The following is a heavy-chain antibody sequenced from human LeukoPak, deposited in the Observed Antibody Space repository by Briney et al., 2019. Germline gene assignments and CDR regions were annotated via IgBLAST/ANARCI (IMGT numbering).Heavy chain of an antibody. Sequence: SDTLSLTCTVSDGSIRSYYWSWLREPPGKGLEGGGYMYDNGNTNYSPSLKRRVTISVDTSKHQFSLKLSSVTAADTAVYYCARRSFYGSGSYYKGHYFDYWGQGIRVTVSS. CDR2: MYDNGNT. CDR3: ARRSFYGSGSYYKGHYFDY. D-gene: IGHD3-10*01. V-gene: IGHV4-59*08. J-gene: IGHJ4*02. CDR1: DGSIRSYY.